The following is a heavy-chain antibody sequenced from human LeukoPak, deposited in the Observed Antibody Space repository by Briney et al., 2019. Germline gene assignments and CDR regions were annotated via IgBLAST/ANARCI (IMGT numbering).Heavy chain of an antibody. J-gene: IGHJ4*02. Sequence: RASETLSLTCTVSGVSISSYYWSWIRQPPGKGLEWIGFIFYSGSTNYNPSLKSRVTISVDTSKNQFSLKLSSVTAADTAVYYCARAPKRPEIREPFDYWGQGTLVTVSS. V-gene: IGHV4-59*01. CDR1: GVSISSYY. D-gene: IGHD1-14*01. CDR2: IFYSGST. CDR3: ARAPKRPEIREPFDY.